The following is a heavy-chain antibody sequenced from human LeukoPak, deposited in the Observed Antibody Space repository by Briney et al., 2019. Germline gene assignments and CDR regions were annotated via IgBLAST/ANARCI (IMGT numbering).Heavy chain of an antibody. V-gene: IGHV4-30-4*01. CDR1: AGSISSGDYY. Sequence: SQTLSLTCTVSAGSISSGDYYWSWIRQPPGKGLEWIGYIYHSGSTYYNSSLKSRVTISLDTSKNQFSLKLSSVTAADTAVYYCTRLFAGNWFDPWGQGTLVTVSS. CDR3: TRLFAGNWFDP. CDR2: IYHSGST. J-gene: IGHJ5*02.